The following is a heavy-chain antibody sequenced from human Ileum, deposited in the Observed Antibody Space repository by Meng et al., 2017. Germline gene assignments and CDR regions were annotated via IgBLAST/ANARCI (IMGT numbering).Heavy chain of an antibody. J-gene: IGHJ4*02. D-gene: IGHD6-6*01. Sequence: GESLKISCVGSGFTLSRHWMSWVRQAPGKGPEWVANIKEDGSENYYLDSVKGRFTISRDNAKNSLYLQMNSLRAEDTAVYYCATSASLAYWDQGTQVTVSS. CDR1: GFTLSRHW. CDR2: IKEDGSEN. CDR3: ATSASLAY. V-gene: IGHV3-7*01.